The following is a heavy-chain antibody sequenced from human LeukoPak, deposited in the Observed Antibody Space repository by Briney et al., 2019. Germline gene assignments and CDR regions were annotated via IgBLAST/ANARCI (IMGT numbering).Heavy chain of an antibody. CDR3: ARVSGDYTYYFDY. V-gene: IGHV3-66*01. J-gene: IGHJ4*02. CDR1: GLTVSRNY. Sequence: QSGGSLRLSCAASGLTVSRNYMSWVRQAPGKGLEWVSVIYSGGNTYYADSVKGRFTISRDNSKNTLYPQMNSLRAEDTAVYYCARVSGDYTYYFDYWGQGTLVTVSS. D-gene: IGHD4-17*01. CDR2: IYSGGNT.